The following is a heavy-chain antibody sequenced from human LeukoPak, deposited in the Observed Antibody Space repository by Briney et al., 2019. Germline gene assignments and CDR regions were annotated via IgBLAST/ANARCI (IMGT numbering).Heavy chain of an antibody. J-gene: IGHJ6*02. D-gene: IGHD5-18*01. CDR2: IRSKAYGGTT. V-gene: IGHV3-49*04. CDR1: GFIFGDHA. Sequence: GQSLRLSCTAYGFIFGDHAMSWVRQAPGKGLEWVGFIRSKAYGGTTEYAASVKGRFTISRDDSKSIAYPQMNSLETEDTALYYCTRGPILLWMHNGMDVWGQGTTVTVSS. CDR3: TRGPILLWMHNGMDV.